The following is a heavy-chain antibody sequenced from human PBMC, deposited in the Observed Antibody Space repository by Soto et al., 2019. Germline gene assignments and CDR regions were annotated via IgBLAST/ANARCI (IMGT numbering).Heavy chain of an antibody. Sequence: EVQLLESGGGMAQPGGSLRLSCVASGFTFRSYAINWVRQAPGKGLEWVSSISGSGGGLNYADSVKGRFTISRDNSKNRGFLKRNSLRGGDTAVYYCAKGRSSGWPREGMDVGGRGTTVFVPS. D-gene: IGHD6-19*01. CDR1: GFTFRSYA. CDR3: AKGRSSGWPREGMDV. V-gene: IGHV3-23*01. J-gene: IGHJ6*02. CDR2: ISGSGGGL.